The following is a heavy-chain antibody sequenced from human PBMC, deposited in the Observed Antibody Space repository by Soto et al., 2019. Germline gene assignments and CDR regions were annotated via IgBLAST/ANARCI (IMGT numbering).Heavy chain of an antibody. CDR2: INPNNGGT. CDR3: ARDAVIAAADTPGDY. V-gene: IGHV1-2*04. J-gene: IGHJ4*02. D-gene: IGHD6-13*01. Sequence: QVQLVQSGAEVKKPGASVKVSCKASGYTFTDYYMHWVRQAPGQGLEWMGWINPNNGGTNYAQKFECWVTMTRDTSISTAYMELSRLRSDDTAVYYCARDAVIAAADTPGDYWGQGTLVTVSS. CDR1: GYTFTDYY.